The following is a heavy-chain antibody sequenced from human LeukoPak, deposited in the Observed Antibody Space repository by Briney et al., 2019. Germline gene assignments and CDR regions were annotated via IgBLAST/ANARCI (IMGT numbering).Heavy chain of an antibody. J-gene: IGHJ4*02. Sequence: PSETLSLTCTVSGGSINSSSYYWGWIRQPPGKGLEWVGSIYYSGRTYYNPSLKSRVTISVDTSKSHFSLQLSSVTAADTAVYYCARRNYDSSGYYRIWGQGTLVTVSS. CDR2: IYYSGRT. D-gene: IGHD3-22*01. CDR1: GGSINSSSYY. V-gene: IGHV4-39*02. CDR3: ARRNYDSSGYYRI.